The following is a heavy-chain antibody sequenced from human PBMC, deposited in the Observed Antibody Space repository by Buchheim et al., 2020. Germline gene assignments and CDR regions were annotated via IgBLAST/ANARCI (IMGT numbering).Heavy chain of an antibody. CDR3: VRSTFGYGNFDY. J-gene: IGHJ4*02. D-gene: IGHD2/OR15-2a*01. CDR1: GFTLSDYY. CDR2: TRDNARGHTT. Sequence: EVQLVESGGGLVQPGRSLRLSCAVSGFTLSDYYIDWVRKAPGKGLEWVARTRDNARGHTTEFAASVKGRFTVSSANSQNSVYLQMNSLKAEDTAVYYCVRSTFGYGNFDYWGQGIL. V-gene: IGHV3-72*01.